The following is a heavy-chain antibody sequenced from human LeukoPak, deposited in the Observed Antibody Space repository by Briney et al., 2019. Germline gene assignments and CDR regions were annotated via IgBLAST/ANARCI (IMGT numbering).Heavy chain of an antibody. D-gene: IGHD1-1*01. V-gene: IGHV3-23*01. Sequence: GGSLRLSCAASGFTFSTYAMSWVRQAPGKGLEWVSAISGSGGSTYYADSVKGRFTISRDISKNTLYLQMNSLRAEDTAVYYCAQVTRYTSRNFNYWGQGTLVIVSS. CDR2: ISGSGGST. CDR1: GFTFSTYA. CDR3: AQVTRYTSRNFNY. J-gene: IGHJ4*02.